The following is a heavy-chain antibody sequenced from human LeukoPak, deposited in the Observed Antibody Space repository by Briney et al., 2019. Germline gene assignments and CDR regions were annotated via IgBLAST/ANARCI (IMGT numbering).Heavy chain of an antibody. CDR1: GGSISSYY. V-gene: IGHV4-59*01. Sequence: SETLSLTCTVSGGSISSYYWSWIRQPPGKGLEWIGYIYYSGSTNYNPSLKSRVTISVDTSKNQFSLKLSSVTAADTAVYYCARGNRFLEWLLFDYWGQGTLVTVSS. D-gene: IGHD3-3*01. CDR3: ARGNRFLEWLLFDY. J-gene: IGHJ4*02. CDR2: IYYSGST.